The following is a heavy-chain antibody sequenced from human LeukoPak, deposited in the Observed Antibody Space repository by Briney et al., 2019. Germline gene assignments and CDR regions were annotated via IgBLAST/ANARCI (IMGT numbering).Heavy chain of an antibody. D-gene: IGHD6-25*01. CDR1: GFTFSSYD. Sequence: GGSLRLSCAASGFTFSSYDMHWVCQATGKGLEWVSAIGTAGDTYYPGSVKGRFTISRENAKNSLYLQMNSLRAGDTAVYYCARSRQYSSGSYYFDYWGQGTLVTVSS. V-gene: IGHV3-13*01. CDR3: ARSRQYSSGSYYFDY. J-gene: IGHJ4*02. CDR2: IGTAGDT.